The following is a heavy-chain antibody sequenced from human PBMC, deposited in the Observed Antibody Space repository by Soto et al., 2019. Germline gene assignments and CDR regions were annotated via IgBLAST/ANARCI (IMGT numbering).Heavy chain of an antibody. Sequence: EVQLVESGGGLVQWGGSLRLSCAASGFTFSSYSVNWVRQAPGTGLEWVSYISSGSKTIFYADSVKGRFTVSRDNAKNSQYLQMNSLRDEDTAVYYGAREDILGARSFDYWGQGTLVTVSA. CDR1: GFTFSSYS. CDR3: AREDILGARSFDY. V-gene: IGHV3-48*02. D-gene: IGHD1-26*01. CDR2: ISSGSKTI. J-gene: IGHJ4*02.